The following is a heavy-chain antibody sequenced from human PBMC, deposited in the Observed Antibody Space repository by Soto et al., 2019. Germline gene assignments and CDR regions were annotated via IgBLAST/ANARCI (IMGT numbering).Heavy chain of an antibody. Sequence: ASVXVSCKASGYTFTGYYMHWVRQAPGQGLEWMGWINPNSGGTNYAQKFQGWVTMTRDTSISTAYMELSRLRSDDTAVYYCARAGDIVSVPAATITHFDPWGQGTLVTVSS. CDR1: GYTFTGYY. V-gene: IGHV1-2*04. J-gene: IGHJ5*02. CDR3: ARAGDIVSVPAATITHFDP. D-gene: IGHD2-2*01. CDR2: INPNSGGT.